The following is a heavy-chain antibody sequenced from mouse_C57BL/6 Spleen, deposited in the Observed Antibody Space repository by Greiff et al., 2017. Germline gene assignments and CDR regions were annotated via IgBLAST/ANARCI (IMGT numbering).Heavy chain of an antibody. CDR3: ARSGNYLYAMDD. V-gene: IGHV5-17*01. CDR2: ISSGSSTI. CDR1: GFTFSDYG. D-gene: IGHD2-1*01. J-gene: IGHJ4*01. Sequence: VQLKESGGGLVKPGGSLKLSCAASGFTFSDYGMHWVRQAPEKGLEWVAYISSGSSTIYYADTVKGRYTLSSDNAKNTLFLQMTSLRSEDTAMFCGARSGNYLYAMDDWGQGTSVTVSS.